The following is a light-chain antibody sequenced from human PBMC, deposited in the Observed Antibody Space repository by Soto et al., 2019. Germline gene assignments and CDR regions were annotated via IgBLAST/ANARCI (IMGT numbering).Light chain of an antibody. CDR3: QQRSNWPGT. Sequence: EIVLTQSPATLSLSPGERATLSCRASQSVSSSLAWYQQKPGQAPWLLIYDASNRATGIPARFSGSGSGTDFTLTISSLEPEDFAVYYCQQRSNWPGTFGRGTKVEIK. CDR2: DAS. CDR1: QSVSSS. J-gene: IGKJ1*01. V-gene: IGKV3-11*01.